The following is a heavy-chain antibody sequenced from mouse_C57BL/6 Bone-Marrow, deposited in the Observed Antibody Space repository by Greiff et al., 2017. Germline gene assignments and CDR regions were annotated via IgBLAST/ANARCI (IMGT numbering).Heavy chain of an antibody. CDR2: INPSTGGT. D-gene: IGHD2-3*01. Sequence: VQLKESGPELVKPGASVKISCKASGYSFTGYYMNWVKQSPEKSLEWIGEINPSTGGTTYNQKFKAKATLTVDKSSSTAYMQLKSLTSEDSAVYYCARGGDGYSAWFAYWGQGTLVTVSA. J-gene: IGHJ3*01. V-gene: IGHV1-42*01. CDR1: GYSFTGYY. CDR3: ARGGDGYSAWFAY.